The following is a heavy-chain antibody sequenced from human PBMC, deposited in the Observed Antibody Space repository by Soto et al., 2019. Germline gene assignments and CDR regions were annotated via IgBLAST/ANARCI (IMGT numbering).Heavy chain of an antibody. CDR2: IYHRRST. CDR3: TAGGGLPRYS. CDR1: GGSISSGGYS. J-gene: IGHJ4*02. Sequence: QLQLQESGSGLVKPSQTLSLTCAVSGGSISSGGYSWSWIRQPPGKGLEWIGYIYHRRSTYYNPSRETRVTIPVDRSKNQGARKLRSGTGAATAVYGCTAGGGLPRYSWGQGTLVPVSS. V-gene: IGHV4-30-2*01. D-gene: IGHD1-26*01.